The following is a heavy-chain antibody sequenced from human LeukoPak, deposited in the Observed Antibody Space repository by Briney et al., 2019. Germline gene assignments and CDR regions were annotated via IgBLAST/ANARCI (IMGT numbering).Heavy chain of an antibody. CDR1: GGSIRPYS. J-gene: IGHJ3*02. D-gene: IGHD1-26*01. CDR3: ARHTLVGARNAFDI. V-gene: IGHV4-59*08. Sequence: SETLSLTCTISGGSIRPYSWTWIRQPPGKGLEWIGYMYYSGNTNYNPSLKSRVTTSVDSSKNQFSLKLSSVTAADTAVYYCARHTLVGARNAFDIWGQGTMVTVSS. CDR2: MYYSGNT.